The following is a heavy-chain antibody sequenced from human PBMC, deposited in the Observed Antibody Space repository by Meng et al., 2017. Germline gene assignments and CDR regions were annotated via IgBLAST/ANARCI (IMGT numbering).Heavy chain of an antibody. CDR3: ARDRVLALASLPRDY. CDR1: GSTFSSYG. CDR2: IRYDGSNK. J-gene: IGHJ4*02. D-gene: IGHD3-3*02. V-gene: IGHV3-33*01. Sequence: SLNISCAASGSTFSSYGRYWVRQAPGKGLEWVAVIRYDGSNKYYADFVKGRFTITRDNSKNTLYRQMNSLRAEDTAVYYCARDRVLALASLPRDYWGQGKLVNVSS.